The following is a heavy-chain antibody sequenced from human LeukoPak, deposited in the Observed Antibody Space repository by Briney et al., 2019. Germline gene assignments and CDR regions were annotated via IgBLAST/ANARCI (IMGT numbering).Heavy chain of an antibody. J-gene: IGHJ3*02. CDR1: GFTFSSYA. D-gene: IGHD3-22*01. V-gene: IGHV3-23*01. Sequence: GGSLRLSSAASGFTFSSYAMSWVRQAPGKGLEWVSAISGSGGSTYYADSVKGRFTISRDNSKNTLYLQMNSLRAEDTAVYYSANTMIADAFDIWRQGTMVTVSS. CDR2: ISGSGGST. CDR3: ANTMIADAFDI.